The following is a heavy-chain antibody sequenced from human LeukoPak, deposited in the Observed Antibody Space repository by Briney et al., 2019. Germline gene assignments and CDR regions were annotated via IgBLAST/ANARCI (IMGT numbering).Heavy chain of an antibody. V-gene: IGHV4-31*03. CDR2: IYYSGST. D-gene: IGHD3-16*01. CDR3: ARGRGITSYARFDP. Sequence: PSQTLSLTCTVSGGSISSGGYYWSWIRQHPGKGLEWIGYIYYSGSTYCNPSLKSRVTISVDTSKNQFSLKLSSVTAADTAVYYCARGRGITSYARFDPWGQGTLVTVSS. CDR1: GGSISSGGYY. J-gene: IGHJ5*02.